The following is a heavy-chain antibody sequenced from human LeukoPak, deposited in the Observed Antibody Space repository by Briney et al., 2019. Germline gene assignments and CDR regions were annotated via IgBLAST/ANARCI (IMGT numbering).Heavy chain of an antibody. V-gene: IGHV3-23*01. Sequence: GGSLRLSCAASGFTFSSYAMSWVRQAPGKGLEWVSAISGSGGSTYYADSVKGRFTISRDNSKNTLYLQMNSLRAEDTAVYHCTRDRGAYNLYDYWGQGTLVTVSS. J-gene: IGHJ4*02. CDR3: TRDRGAYNLYDY. CDR1: GFTFSSYA. CDR2: ISGSGGST. D-gene: IGHD1-1*01.